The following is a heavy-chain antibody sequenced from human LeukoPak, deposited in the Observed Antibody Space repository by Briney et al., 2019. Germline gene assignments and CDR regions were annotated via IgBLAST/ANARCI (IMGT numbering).Heavy chain of an antibody. Sequence: GGSLRLSCTVSGFTVSSNSMSWVRQAPGKGLEWVSFIFSSTHYSDSVKGRFTISRDNSKNTLYLQMNSLRAEDTAVYYCARDSSAVAGRWAYDWFDPWGQGTLVTVSS. V-gene: IGHV3-53*01. CDR1: GFTVSSNS. J-gene: IGHJ5*02. CDR2: IFSST. D-gene: IGHD6-19*01. CDR3: ARDSSAVAGRWAYDWFDP.